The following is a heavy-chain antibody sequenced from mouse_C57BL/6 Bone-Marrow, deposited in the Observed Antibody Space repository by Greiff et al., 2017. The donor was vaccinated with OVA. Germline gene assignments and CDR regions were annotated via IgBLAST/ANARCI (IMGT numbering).Heavy chain of an antibody. V-gene: IGHV1-55*01. D-gene: IGHD1-1*01. Sequence: VQLQQSGAELVRPGASVKMSCKASGYTFTSYWITWVKQRPGQGLEWIGDIYPGSGSTNYNEKFKSKTTLTVDTSSSTAYMQLSSLTSEDSAVYYCARITTVEENWYFDVWGTGTTVTVSS. CDR2: IYPGSGST. CDR1: GYTFTSYW. CDR3: ARITTVEENWYFDV. J-gene: IGHJ1*03.